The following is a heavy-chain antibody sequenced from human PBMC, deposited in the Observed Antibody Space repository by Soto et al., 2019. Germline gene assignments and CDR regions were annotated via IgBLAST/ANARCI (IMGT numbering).Heavy chain of an antibody. CDR1: GFTVSSNY. J-gene: IGHJ3*02. CDR3: ARGDYYDSSGPFSDAFDI. CDR2: IYSGGST. D-gene: IGHD3-22*01. V-gene: IGHV3-66*01. Sequence: GGSLRLSCAASGFTVSSNYMTWVRQAPGKGLEWVSIIYSGGSTYYGDSVKGRFTISRDNAKKSLYLQMNSLRAEDTAVYYCARGDYYDSSGPFSDAFDIWGQGTMVTVSS.